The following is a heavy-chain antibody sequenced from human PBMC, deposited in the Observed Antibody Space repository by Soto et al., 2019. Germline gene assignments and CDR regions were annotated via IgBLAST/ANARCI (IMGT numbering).Heavy chain of an antibody. CDR2: IIPIFGTA. Sequence: SVKVSCKASGGTFSSYAISWVRQAPGQGLEWMGGIIPIFGTANYAQKFQGRVTITADESTSTAYMELSSLRSEDTAVYYRASAPSYSSSWLNYWGQGTLVTVSS. V-gene: IGHV1-69*13. D-gene: IGHD6-13*01. CDR3: ASAPSYSSSWLNY. J-gene: IGHJ4*02. CDR1: GGTFSSYA.